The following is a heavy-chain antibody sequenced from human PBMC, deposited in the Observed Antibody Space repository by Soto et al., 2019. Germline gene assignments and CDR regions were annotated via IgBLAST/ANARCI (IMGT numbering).Heavy chain of an antibody. CDR3: AKDLTSLSITMVRGVMAGSDY. V-gene: IGHV3-23*01. D-gene: IGHD3-10*01. J-gene: IGHJ4*02. CDR1: GFTFSSYA. Sequence: EVQLLESGGGLVQPGGSLRLSCAASGFTFSSYAMSWVRQAPGKGLEWVSAISGSGGSTYYADSVKGRFTISRDNSKNTLYLQMNSLRAEDTAVYYCAKDLTSLSITMVRGVMAGSDYWGQGTLVTVSS. CDR2: ISGSGGST.